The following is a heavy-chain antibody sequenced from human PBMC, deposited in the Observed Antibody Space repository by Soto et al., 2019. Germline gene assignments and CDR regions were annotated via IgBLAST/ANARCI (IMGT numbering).Heavy chain of an antibody. CDR3: AKGSLASYWYFDL. J-gene: IGHJ2*01. Sequence: EVQLVESGGGLVQPGRSLRLSCAASGFTFDDYAMHWVRQAPGKGLEWVSGISWNSGSIGYADSVKGRFTISRDNAKNSLYLQMNSLRAEDTALYYCAKGSLASYWYFDLWGRGTLVTVSS. CDR2: ISWNSGSI. V-gene: IGHV3-9*01. D-gene: IGHD3-3*02. CDR1: GFTFDDYA.